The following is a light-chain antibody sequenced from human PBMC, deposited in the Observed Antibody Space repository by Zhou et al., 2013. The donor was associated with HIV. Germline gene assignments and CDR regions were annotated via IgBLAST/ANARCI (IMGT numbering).Light chain of an antibody. CDR3: HQYSSSLIT. CDR2: DAS. Sequence: EIVLTQSPATLSLSPGERVSLACGASQGVSSYLAWYQHKPGLAPRLLIYDASSRATGIPDRFSGSGSGTDFTLTISRLEPEDFAVYYCHQYSSSLITFGQGTRLEIK. J-gene: IGKJ5*01. V-gene: IGKV3D-20*01. CDR1: QGVSSY.